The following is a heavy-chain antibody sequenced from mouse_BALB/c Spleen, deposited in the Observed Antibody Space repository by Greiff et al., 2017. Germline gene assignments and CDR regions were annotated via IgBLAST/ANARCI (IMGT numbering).Heavy chain of an antibody. J-gene: IGHJ2*01. CDR2: ISYSGST. CDR3: ARGSGYRVYFDY. Sequence: VQLKESGPGLVKPSQSLSLTCTVTGYSITSDYAWNWIRQFPGNKLEWMGYISYSGSTSYNPSLKSRISITRDTSKNQFFLQLNSVTTEDTATYYCARGSGYRVYFDYWGQGTTLTVSS. V-gene: IGHV3-2*02. CDR1: GYSITSDYA. D-gene: IGHD1-2*01.